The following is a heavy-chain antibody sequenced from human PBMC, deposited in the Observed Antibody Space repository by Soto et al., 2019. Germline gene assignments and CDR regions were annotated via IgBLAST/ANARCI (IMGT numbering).Heavy chain of an antibody. CDR1: GFTFSSYA. CDR2: ISGSGGST. D-gene: IGHD3-9*01. V-gene: IGHV3-23*01. Sequence: AGGSLRLSCAASGFTFSSYAMSWVRQAPGKGLEWVSVISGSGGSTHYADSVKGRFTISRDNSKNTLYLQMNSLRGEDTAVYYCAKGYYDILTGYSDYWGQGTLVTVSS. J-gene: IGHJ4*02. CDR3: AKGYYDILTGYSDY.